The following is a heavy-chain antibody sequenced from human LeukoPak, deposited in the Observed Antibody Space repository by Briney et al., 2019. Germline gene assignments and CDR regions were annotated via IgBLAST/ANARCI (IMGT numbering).Heavy chain of an antibody. CDR2: ISGSGGST. CDR3: AGQIAAAGPRSYYYYYYMDV. J-gene: IGHJ6*03. V-gene: IGHV3-23*01. D-gene: IGHD6-13*01. CDR1: GFTFSTYG. Sequence: GGSLRLSCAASGFTFSTYGMNWVRQAPGKGLEWVSAISGSGGSTYYADSVKGRFTISRDNSKNTLYLQMNSLRAEDTAVYYCAGQIAAAGPRSYYYYYYMDVWGKGTTVTVSS.